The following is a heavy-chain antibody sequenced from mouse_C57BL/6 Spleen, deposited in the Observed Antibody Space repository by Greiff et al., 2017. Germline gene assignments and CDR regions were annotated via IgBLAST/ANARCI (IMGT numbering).Heavy chain of an antibody. V-gene: IGHV1-82*01. Sequence: VQLQQSGPELVKPGASVKISCKASGYAFSSSWMNWVKQRPGKGLEWIGRIYPGDGDTNYNGKFKGKATLTADKSSSTAYMQLSSLTSEDSAVYFCAREADYYGSRGHYFDYWGQGTTLTVSS. J-gene: IGHJ2*01. CDR3: AREADYYGSRGHYFDY. CDR1: GYAFSSSW. D-gene: IGHD1-1*01. CDR2: IYPGDGDT.